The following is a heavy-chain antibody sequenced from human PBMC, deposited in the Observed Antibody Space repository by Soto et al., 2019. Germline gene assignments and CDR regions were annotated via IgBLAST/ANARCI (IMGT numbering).Heavy chain of an antibody. Sequence: ASVKVSCKASGGTFSSYAISWVRQAPGQGLEWMGGIIPIFGTANYAQKFQGRVTITADESTSTAYMELSSLRSEETAVYYCARGYLRYYDSSGYFLNVDLYYYYGMDVWGQGTTVTVSS. CDR3: ARGYLRYYDSSGYFLNVDLYYYYGMDV. D-gene: IGHD3-22*01. J-gene: IGHJ6*02. CDR1: GGTFSSYA. CDR2: IIPIFGTA. V-gene: IGHV1-69*13.